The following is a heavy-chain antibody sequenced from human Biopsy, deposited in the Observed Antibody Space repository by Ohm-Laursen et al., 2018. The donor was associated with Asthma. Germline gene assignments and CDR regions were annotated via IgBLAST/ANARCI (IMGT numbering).Heavy chain of an antibody. V-gene: IGHV1-24*01. CDR2: HDHEEGGT. J-gene: IGHJ6*02. D-gene: IGHD3-3*02. CDR3: ARPSPNRDILYYYYHMDV. CDR1: GYSLTDLS. Sequence: ASVKVSCKVSGYSLTDLSMHWVRQAPGQGLEWMGGHDHEEGGTVNARRFQGRVTMTEDTSTDTAYMELSGLRFDDTAIYYCARPSPNRDILYYYYHMDVWGQGTTVIVSS.